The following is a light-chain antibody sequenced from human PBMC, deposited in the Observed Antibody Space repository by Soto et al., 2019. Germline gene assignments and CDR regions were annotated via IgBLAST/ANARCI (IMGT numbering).Light chain of an antibody. CDR1: QSVSSS. CDR3: QQYVTSPLT. J-gene: IGKJ4*01. Sequence: EIVLTQSPGTRSLSPGERATVSCRASQSVSSSLAWYQQKPGQAPRLLIYGATSRATGIPDRFSGSGSGTDFTLTISRLEPEDFAVYYCQQYVTSPLTCGGGTKVDIK. CDR2: GAT. V-gene: IGKV3-20*01.